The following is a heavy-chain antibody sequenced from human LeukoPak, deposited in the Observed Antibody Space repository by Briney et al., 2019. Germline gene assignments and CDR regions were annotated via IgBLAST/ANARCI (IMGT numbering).Heavy chain of an antibody. D-gene: IGHD3-10*01. J-gene: IGHJ4*02. V-gene: IGHV3-7*04. CDR2: IKQDGSEK. CDR3: ARALWFGELHFDY. CDR1: GFTFSTYR. Sequence: SGGSLRLSCVGSGFTFSTYRMSWVRQAPGKGLEWVANIKQDGSEKYYVDSVKGRFTISRDNAKNSLYLQMNSLRAEDTAVYYCARALWFGELHFDYWGQGTLVTVSS.